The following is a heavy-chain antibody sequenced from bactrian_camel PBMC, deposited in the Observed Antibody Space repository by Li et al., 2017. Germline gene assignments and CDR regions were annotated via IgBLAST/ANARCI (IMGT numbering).Heavy chain of an antibody. CDR2: LWIGGATT. CDR3: AADQLYGTCRDVLDFPA. Sequence: HVQLVESGGGSVQAGGSLRLSCAASGNTDRTYCMGWFRQRPGKDREGLAVLWIGGATTVYADSVKGRFIITRDKAKDLVYLQMNGLQPEDTGMYYCAADQLYGTCRDVLDFPARGQGTQVTVS. CDR1: GNTDRTYC. V-gene: IGHV3-3*01. J-gene: IGHJ4*01. D-gene: IGHD6*01.